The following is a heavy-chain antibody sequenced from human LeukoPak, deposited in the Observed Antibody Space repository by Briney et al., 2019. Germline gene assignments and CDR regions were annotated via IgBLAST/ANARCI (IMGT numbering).Heavy chain of an antibody. CDR1: GGSFSGYY. J-gene: IGHJ4*02. CDR2: INHSRST. Sequence: SETLSLTCAVYGGSFSGYYWSWIRQPPGKGLEWIGEINHSRSTNYNPSLKSRVTISVDTSKNQFSLKLSSVTAADTAVYYCARTYYFDYWGQGTLVTVSS. V-gene: IGHV4-34*01. CDR3: ARTYYFDY.